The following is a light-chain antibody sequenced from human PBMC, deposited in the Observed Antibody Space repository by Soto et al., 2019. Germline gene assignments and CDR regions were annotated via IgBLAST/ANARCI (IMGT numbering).Light chain of an antibody. CDR1: QSVSTW. Sequence: DIQMTQSPSTLSAYVGDRVTIACRASQSVSTWLAWYQQKPGKAPKLLISKASSLESGVPSRFSGSGSGTEFTLTISSLQPDDFATYYCQQYDTYSTFGQGTKVDI. J-gene: IGKJ1*01. CDR2: KAS. CDR3: QQYDTYST. V-gene: IGKV1-5*03.